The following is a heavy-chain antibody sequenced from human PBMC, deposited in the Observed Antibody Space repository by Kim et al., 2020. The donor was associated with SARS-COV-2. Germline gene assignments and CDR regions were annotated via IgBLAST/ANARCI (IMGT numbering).Heavy chain of an antibody. D-gene: IGHD3-10*01. CDR1: GFTVSSNY. V-gene: IGHV3-53*01. CDR3: ARDKAVDYYGSGSYAYYYYGMDV. J-gene: IGHJ6*02. CDR2: IYSGGST. Sequence: GGSLRLSCAASGFTVSSNYMSWVRQAPGKGLEWVSVIYSGGSTYYADSVKGRFTISRDNSKNTLYLQMNSLRAEDTAVYYCARDKAVDYYGSGSYAYYYYGMDVWGQGTTVTVSS.